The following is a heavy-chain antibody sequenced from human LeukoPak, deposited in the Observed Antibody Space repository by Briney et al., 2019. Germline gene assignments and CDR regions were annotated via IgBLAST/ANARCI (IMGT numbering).Heavy chain of an antibody. J-gene: IGHJ4*02. Sequence: GGSLRLSCAASGFTFSSYAMHWVRQAPGKGLEWVAVISYDGSNKYYADSVKGRFTISRDNSKNTLYLQMNSLRAEDTAVYYCARDQAPTHCDYWGQGTLVTVSS. V-gene: IGHV3-30*04. CDR3: ARDQAPTHCDY. CDR2: ISYDGSNK. CDR1: GFTFSSYA.